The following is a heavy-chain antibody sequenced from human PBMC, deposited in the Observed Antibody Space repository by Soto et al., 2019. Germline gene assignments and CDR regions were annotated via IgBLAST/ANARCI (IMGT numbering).Heavy chain of an antibody. J-gene: IGHJ4*02. Sequence: QLQLQESGPGLVRPSETLSLTCTVSGGSITSSSYYWGWIRQPPGKGLEWIGNIYNSGSTYYNPSLKSRVTISEDTSMTQFSLKLSSVTAVDTAVYYCARRAFDDVWGSFRSYYFDYWGQGTLVTVSS. CDR3: ARRAFDDVWGSFRSYYFDY. CDR1: GGSITSSSYY. D-gene: IGHD3-16*02. CDR2: IYNSGST. V-gene: IGHV4-39*01.